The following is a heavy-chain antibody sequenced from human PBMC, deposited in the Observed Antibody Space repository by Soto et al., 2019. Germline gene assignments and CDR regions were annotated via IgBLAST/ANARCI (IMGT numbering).Heavy chain of an antibody. CDR3: ARGSGHSAAAGSGDFDY. V-gene: IGHV4-4*02. D-gene: IGHD6-13*01. CDR2: IYYSGST. J-gene: IGHJ4*02. Sequence: SETLSLTCAVSSGSISSSNWWSWVRQPPGKGLEWIGRIYYSGSTYYNPSLKSRVTISVDTSKNQFSLKLSSVTAADTAVYYCARGSGHSAAAGSGDFDYWGQGTLVTVSS. CDR1: SGSISSSNW.